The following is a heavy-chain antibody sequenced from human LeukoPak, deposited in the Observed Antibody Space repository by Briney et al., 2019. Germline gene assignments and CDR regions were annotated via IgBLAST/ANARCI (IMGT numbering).Heavy chain of an antibody. Sequence: GGSLRLSCTSFGFTFGDDGWSWFRLAPGKGLEWISFIRKKAYGETTEYAASVRGRFTISRDDANGIAYLQMNSLKTEDTALYYCARGLHDYGDSNYYFDQWGQGTLVTVSS. CDR2: IRKKAYGETT. CDR3: ARGLHDYGDSNYYFDQ. CDR1: GFTFGDDG. J-gene: IGHJ4*02. V-gene: IGHV3-49*03. D-gene: IGHD4-17*01.